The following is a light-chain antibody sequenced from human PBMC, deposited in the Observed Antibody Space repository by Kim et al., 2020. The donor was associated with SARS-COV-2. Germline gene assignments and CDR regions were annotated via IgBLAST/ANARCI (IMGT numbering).Light chain of an antibody. CDR1: QSVRSN. V-gene: IGKV3-15*01. J-gene: IGKJ2*01. CDR2: GAS. Sequence: SGSPGEKATLSCRASQSVRSNLAWYQQKPGQAPRILIYGASTRATGIPARFSGSGSGTEFTLTISSLQSEDFAVYYCQQYNNWQYTFGQGTKLEI. CDR3: QQYNNWQYT.